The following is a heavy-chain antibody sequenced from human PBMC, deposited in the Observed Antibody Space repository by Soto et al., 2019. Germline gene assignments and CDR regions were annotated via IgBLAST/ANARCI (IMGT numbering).Heavy chain of an antibody. CDR2: TYSMSKWYN. J-gene: IGHJ4*02. V-gene: IGHV6-1*01. CDR1: LDIVPSYSAA. D-gene: IGHD3-9*01. CDR3: ARSRFDWLLVVDY. Sequence: SQPLSLTCPISLDIVPSYSAAWNWFRQSPLRGLKWLGRTYSMSKWYNDYAVSVKSRIAIDPDPSKNQFSLQLNSVTPEDKAVYYCARSRFDWLLVVDYWGPGTLVTVSS.